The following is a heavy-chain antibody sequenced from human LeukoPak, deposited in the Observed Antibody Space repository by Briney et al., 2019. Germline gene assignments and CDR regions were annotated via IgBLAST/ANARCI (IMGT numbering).Heavy chain of an antibody. D-gene: IGHD3-22*01. Sequence: GGSLRLSCAASGFTFSSYAMHWVRQAPGKRLEWVAVISYDGSNKYYADSVKGRFTISRDNSKNTLYLQMNSLRAEDTAVYYCARDLDYDSSGYYTPAFDYWGQGTLVTVSS. V-gene: IGHV3-30-3*01. CDR2: ISYDGSNK. CDR3: ARDLDYDSSGYYTPAFDY. CDR1: GFTFSSYA. J-gene: IGHJ4*02.